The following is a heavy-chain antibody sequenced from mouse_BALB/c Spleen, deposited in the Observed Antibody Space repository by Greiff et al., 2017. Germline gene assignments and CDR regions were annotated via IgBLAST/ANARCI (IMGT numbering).Heavy chain of an antibody. Sequence: VMLVESGPGLVAPSQSLSITCTVSGFSLTGYGVNWVRQPPGKGLEWLGMIWGDGSTDYNSALKSRLSISKDNSKSQVFLKMNSLQTDDTARYYCARNKNYYYGSSYYAMDYWGQGTSVTVSS. CDR3: ARNKNYYYGSSYYAMDY. J-gene: IGHJ4*01. V-gene: IGHV2-6-7*01. CDR2: IWGDGST. CDR1: GFSLTGYG. D-gene: IGHD1-1*01.